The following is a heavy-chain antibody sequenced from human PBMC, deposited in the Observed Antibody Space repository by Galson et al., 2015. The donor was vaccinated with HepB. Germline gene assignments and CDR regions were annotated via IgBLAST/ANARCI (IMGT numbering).Heavy chain of an antibody. Sequence: SLRLSCAASGFTFSSYGMHWVRQAPGKGLEWVAVISYDGSNKYYADSVKGRFTISRDNSKNTLYLQMNSLRAEDTAVYYCAKASEQWLAPDYWGQGTLVTVSS. CDR2: ISYDGSNK. CDR1: GFTFSSYG. D-gene: IGHD6-19*01. CDR3: AKASEQWLAPDY. J-gene: IGHJ4*02. V-gene: IGHV3-30*18.